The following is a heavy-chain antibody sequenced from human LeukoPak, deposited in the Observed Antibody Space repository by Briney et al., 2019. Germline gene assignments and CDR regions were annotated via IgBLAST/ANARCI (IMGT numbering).Heavy chain of an antibody. CDR2: VYYTGST. CDR3: ARDSGLTPFDY. J-gene: IGHJ4*02. Sequence: SETLSLTWTVAGSSISSYYWSWIRQPPGKGLEWIGYVYYTGSTYYNPSLKSRVTISVDTSENQFSLKLSSVAAADTAVYYCARDSGLTPFDYWGQGTLVTVSS. V-gene: IGHV4-59*01. CDR1: GSSISSYY. D-gene: IGHD1-14*01.